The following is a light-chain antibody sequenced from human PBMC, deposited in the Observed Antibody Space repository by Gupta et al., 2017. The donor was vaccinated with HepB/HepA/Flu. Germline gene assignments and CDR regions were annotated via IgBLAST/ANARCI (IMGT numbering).Light chain of an antibody. CDR2: SAS. Sequence: DIQLTQSPSFLSASVGDRVTITCRASQDINSHLIWYQQKPGKAPKLLIYSASTLQSGVPSRFSGSGSGTEFTLTISSLQPEDFATYYFQQFNTYPITFGQGTRLDIK. V-gene: IGKV1-9*01. J-gene: IGKJ5*01. CDR3: QQFNTYPIT. CDR1: QDINSH.